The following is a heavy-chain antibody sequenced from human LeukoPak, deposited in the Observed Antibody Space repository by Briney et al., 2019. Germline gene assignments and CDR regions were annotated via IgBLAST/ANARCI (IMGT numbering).Heavy chain of an antibody. CDR1: GGSISSYY. J-gene: IGHJ4*02. Sequence: PSETLSLTCTVSGGSISSYYRSWIRQPPGKGLEWIGYIYYSGSINYNPSLKSRVTISVDTSKNQFSLKLSSVTAADTAVYYCARTTVGAATDYWGQGTLVTVSS. V-gene: IGHV4-59*01. D-gene: IGHD4-23*01. CDR2: IYYSGSI. CDR3: ARTTVGAATDY.